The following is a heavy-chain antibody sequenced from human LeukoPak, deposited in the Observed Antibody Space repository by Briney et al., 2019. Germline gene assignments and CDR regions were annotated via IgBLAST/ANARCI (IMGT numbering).Heavy chain of an antibody. CDR2: IYYSGST. CDR3: ARTYIVVVPAAIFSAFDI. J-gene: IGHJ3*02. D-gene: IGHD2-2*01. CDR1: GGSISSGGYY. Sequence: PSQTLSLTCTVSGGSISSGGYYWSWIRQHPGKGLDWIGYIYYSGSTYYNPSLKSRVTISVDTSKNQFSLKLSSVTAADTAVYYCARTYIVVVPAAIFSAFDIWGQGTMVTVSS. V-gene: IGHV4-31*03.